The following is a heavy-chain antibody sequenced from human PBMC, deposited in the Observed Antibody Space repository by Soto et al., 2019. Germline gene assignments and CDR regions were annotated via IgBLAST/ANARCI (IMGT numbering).Heavy chain of an antibody. J-gene: IGHJ6*02. D-gene: IGHD1-26*01. V-gene: IGHV1-69*13. CDR2: IIPIFRIT. CDR3: VRVRVGSIPLNYDMDV. Sequence: AASVKVSCKASGDTLSRHGISWVRQAPGQGLEWMGGIIPIFRITNYAQKFQGRLMITADESTRTAYMELSRLGSDDSAVYFCVRVRVGSIPLNYDMDVWGQGTTVTVSS. CDR1: GDTLSRHG.